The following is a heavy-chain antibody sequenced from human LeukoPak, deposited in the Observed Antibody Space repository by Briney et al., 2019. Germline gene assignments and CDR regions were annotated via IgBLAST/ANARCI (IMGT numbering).Heavy chain of an antibody. CDR2: ISSSGSTI. V-gene: IGHV3-11*01. Sequence: GGSLRLSCAASGFTLSDYYMSWLRQATGKGLEGVSYISSSGSTIYYADSVKGRFTISRDNAKNSLYLQMNSLRAEDTAVYYCARDPYNWNHHPYNWFDPWGQGTLVTVSS. CDR1: GFTLSDYY. CDR3: ARDPYNWNHHPYNWFDP. D-gene: IGHD1-20*01. J-gene: IGHJ5*02.